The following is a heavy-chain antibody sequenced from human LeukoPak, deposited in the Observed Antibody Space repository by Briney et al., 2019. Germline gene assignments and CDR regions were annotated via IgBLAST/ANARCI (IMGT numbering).Heavy chain of an antibody. J-gene: IGHJ4*02. Sequence: PGGSLRLSCAASGFTFSGYTMHWVRQAPGKGLEWVAVISFDGSNKYYEDSVKGRFTISRDNSKNTLYLQMNSLRPDDTAIYYCARDTLWEWGQGNLVTVSS. CDR2: ISFDGSNK. CDR3: ARDTLWE. D-gene: IGHD1-26*01. CDR1: GFTFSGYT. V-gene: IGHV3-30-3*01.